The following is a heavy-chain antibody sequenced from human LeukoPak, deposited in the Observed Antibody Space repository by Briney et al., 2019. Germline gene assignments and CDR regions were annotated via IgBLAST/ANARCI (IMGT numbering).Heavy chain of an antibody. D-gene: IGHD3/OR15-3a*01. CDR2: ISDSGGNT. Sequence: GGSLRLSCAVSGVTLSNYGMSWVRQAPGKGLEWVAGISDSGGNTKYADSVKGRFTISTHNPKNTLYLQMNSLRAEDTAVYFCAKRGVVIRVILVGFHKEAYYFESWGQGALVTVSS. CDR3: AKRGVVIRVILVGFHKEAYYFES. V-gene: IGHV3-23*01. J-gene: IGHJ4*02. CDR1: GVTLSNYG.